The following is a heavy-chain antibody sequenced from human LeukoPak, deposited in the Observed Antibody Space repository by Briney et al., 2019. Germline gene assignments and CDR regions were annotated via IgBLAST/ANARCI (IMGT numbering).Heavy chain of an antibody. CDR3: ASYSISGYPRFFDY. CDR1: GGSISSVGYY. CDR2: ISYAGST. J-gene: IGHJ4*02. Sequence: SETLSLTCTVSGGSISSVGYYWNWIRQHPGKGLEWIGYISYAGSTYSNPSLESRVTISVDTSKNQFSLRLTSVTAADTAVYFCASYSISGYPRFFDYWGQGTLVTVSS. V-gene: IGHV4-31*03. D-gene: IGHD3-22*01.